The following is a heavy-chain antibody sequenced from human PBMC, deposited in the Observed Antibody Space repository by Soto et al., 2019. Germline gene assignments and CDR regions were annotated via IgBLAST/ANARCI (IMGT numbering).Heavy chain of an antibody. CDR1: GGSISSGDYY. D-gene: IGHD6-6*01. CDR2: IYYSGST. J-gene: IGHJ5*02. CDR3: ARGRYSSSSNWFDP. V-gene: IGHV4-31*03. Sequence: QVQLQESGPGLVKPSQTLSLTCTVSGGSISSGDYYWSWIRQHPGKGLEWIGYIYYSGSTHYNPSLKSRVTMSVDTSENQFSLKLSSLTAADTPVYYCARGRYSSSSNWFDPWGQGTLVTVSS.